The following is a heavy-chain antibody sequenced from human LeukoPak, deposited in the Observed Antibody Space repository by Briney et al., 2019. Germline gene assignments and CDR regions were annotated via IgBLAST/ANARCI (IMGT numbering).Heavy chain of an antibody. D-gene: IGHD6-6*01. V-gene: IGHV3-48*02. Sequence: GGSLRLSCAASGFTLSTYTMNWVRQAPGKGLQWFSYISSSSTIYYADSVKGRFTISRDNAKNSLYLQMNSLRDEDTAVYYCAREYSSSSGRAFDIRGQGTMVTVSS. CDR3: AREYSSSSGRAFDI. J-gene: IGHJ3*02. CDR1: GFTLSTYT. CDR2: ISSSSTI.